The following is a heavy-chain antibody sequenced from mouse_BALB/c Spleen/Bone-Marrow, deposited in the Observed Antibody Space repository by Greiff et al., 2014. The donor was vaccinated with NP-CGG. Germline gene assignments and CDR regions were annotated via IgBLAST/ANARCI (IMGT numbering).Heavy chain of an antibody. CDR3: AGFGITKEEGYYYAMDY. J-gene: IGHJ4*01. CDR2: IDPANGNT. CDR1: GFNIKDTY. D-gene: IGHD2-4*01. V-gene: IGHV14-3*02. Sequence: VQLQQSGAELVKPGASVKLSCTASGFNIKDTYMRWVKQRPEQGLEWIGRIDPANGNTKYDPKFQGKATITADTSYNTAYLQLSSLTSEDTAVYYCAGFGITKEEGYYYAMDYWGQGTSVTVSS.